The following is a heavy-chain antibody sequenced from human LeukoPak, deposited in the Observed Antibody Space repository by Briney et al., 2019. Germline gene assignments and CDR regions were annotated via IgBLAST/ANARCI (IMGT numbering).Heavy chain of an antibody. D-gene: IGHD2-2*01. CDR1: GGSVSSSHY. J-gene: IGHJ4*02. Sequence: PSETLSLTCTVSGGSVSSSHYWDWIRQLPGKGLEWIGSIYYGGSTYYDASLRSRVTTSVDTSKNQFSLKLSSVTAADTAVYYCARGYSSTLFDYWGQGTLVTVSS. CDR2: IYYGGST. CDR3: ARGYSSTLFDY. V-gene: IGHV4-39*07.